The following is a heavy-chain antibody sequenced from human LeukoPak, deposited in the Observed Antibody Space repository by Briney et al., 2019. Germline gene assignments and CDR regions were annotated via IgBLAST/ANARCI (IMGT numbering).Heavy chain of an antibody. J-gene: IGHJ5*02. Sequence: SETLSLTCTVSGYSISSGYYWGWIRQPPGKGLQWIGSIYHSGSTYYNPSLKRRVTISVDTSKNQSSLKLSSVTAADTAVYYCARVRIVGATTNWFDPWGQGTLVTVSS. CDR1: GYSISSGYY. D-gene: IGHD1-26*01. CDR3: ARVRIVGATTNWFDP. V-gene: IGHV4-38-2*02. CDR2: IYHSGST.